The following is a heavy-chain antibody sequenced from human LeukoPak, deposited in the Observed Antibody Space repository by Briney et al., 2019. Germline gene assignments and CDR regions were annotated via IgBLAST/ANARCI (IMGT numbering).Heavy chain of an antibody. V-gene: IGHV3-7*01. CDR2: INRDGSQK. J-gene: IGHJ4*02. D-gene: IGHD1-14*01. CDR1: GFSLSAYW. CDR3: ARVGRGN. Sequence: GGSLRLSCAASGFSLSAYWMTWVRQAPGKGLEWVANINRDGSQKNHVDSVKGRFTISRDNAKNPLYLQMNSLRAEDTAVYYCARVGRGNWGQGTLVTVSS.